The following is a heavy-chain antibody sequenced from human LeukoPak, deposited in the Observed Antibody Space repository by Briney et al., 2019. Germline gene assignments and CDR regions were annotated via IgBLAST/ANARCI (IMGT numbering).Heavy chain of an antibody. CDR3: ARDRYSSGWYGFDY. V-gene: IGHV6-1*01. D-gene: IGHD6-19*01. CDR1: GDSVSSNSAA. CDR2: TYYRSKWYN. J-gene: IGHJ4*02. Sequence: PSQTLSLTCAISGDSVSSNSAAWNWIRQSASRGLEWLGRTYYRSKWYNDYAVSVKSRITVNPDTSKNQFSLQLNSVTPEDTAVYYCARDRYSSGWYGFDYRGQGTLVTVSS.